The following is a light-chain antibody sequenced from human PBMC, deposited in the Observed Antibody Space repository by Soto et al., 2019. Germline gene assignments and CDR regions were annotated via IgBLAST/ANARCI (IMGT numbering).Light chain of an antibody. CDR2: ANT. J-gene: IGLJ3*02. Sequence: QSVLTQPPSASGTPGQRVTISCSGSSSNIGRYTVNWYQQLPGTAPKLLIYANTNRPSGVPDRFSGSKSGTSASLAITGLQAEDEADYYCQSYDNSLSGPVVFGGGTKLTVL. CDR1: SSNIGRYT. V-gene: IGLV1-44*01. CDR3: QSYDNSLSGPVV.